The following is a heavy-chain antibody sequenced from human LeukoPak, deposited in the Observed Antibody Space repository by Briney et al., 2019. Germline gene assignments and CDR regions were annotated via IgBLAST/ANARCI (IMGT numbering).Heavy chain of an antibody. J-gene: IGHJ3*02. CDR2: IIPIFGTA. CDR1: GGTFSSYA. Sequence: SVKVSCKASGGTFSSYAISWVRQAPGQGLEWMGRIIPIFGTANYAQKFQGRVTITTDESTSTAYMELSSLRSEDTAAYYCARARRDGYNRAAFDIWGQGTMVTVSS. V-gene: IGHV1-69*05. CDR3: ARARRDGYNRAAFDI. D-gene: IGHD5-24*01.